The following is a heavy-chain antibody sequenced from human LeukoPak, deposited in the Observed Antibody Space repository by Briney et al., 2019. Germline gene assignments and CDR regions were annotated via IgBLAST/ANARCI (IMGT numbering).Heavy chain of an antibody. D-gene: IGHD5-12*01. Sequence: QPGRSLRLSCAASGFTFSSYGIHWVRQAPGKGLEWVAVIWYDGSNKYYADSVKGRFTISRDNSKNTLYLQMNSLRAEDTAVYYCARDSGIWDIVATPDDYWGQGTLVTVSS. CDR1: GFTFSSYG. CDR2: IWYDGSNK. J-gene: IGHJ4*02. CDR3: ARDSGIWDIVATPDDY. V-gene: IGHV3-33*01.